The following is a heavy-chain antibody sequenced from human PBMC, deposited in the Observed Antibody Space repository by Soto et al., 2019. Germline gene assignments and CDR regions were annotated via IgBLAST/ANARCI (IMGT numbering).Heavy chain of an antibody. J-gene: IGHJ6*02. Sequence: ASETLSLTCTVSGGSISSYYWSWIRQPPGKGLEWIGYIYYSGSTNYNPSLKSRVTISVDTSKNQFSLKLSSVTAADTAVYYCARGGIYGSGSYFSYYYYGMDVWGQGTTVTVYS. CDR2: IYYSGST. CDR3: ARGGIYGSGSYFSYYYYGMDV. D-gene: IGHD3-10*01. V-gene: IGHV4-59*01. CDR1: GGSISSYY.